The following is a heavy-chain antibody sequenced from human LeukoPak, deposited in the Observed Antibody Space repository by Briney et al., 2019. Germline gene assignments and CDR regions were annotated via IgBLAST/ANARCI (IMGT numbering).Heavy chain of an antibody. J-gene: IGHJ6*02. CDR2: IKQDGSEK. CDR1: EFSFSSYW. V-gene: IGHV3-7*03. Sequence: PGVSLRLSCAASEFSFSSYWMSWVRQAPGKGLEWVANIKQDGSEKYYVDSVKGRFTISRDNAKNSLYLQMNSLRAEDTAVYYCARDCSGGTCYSQYYYGMDVWGQGTTVTVSS. CDR3: ARDCSGGTCYSQYYYGMDV. D-gene: IGHD2-15*01.